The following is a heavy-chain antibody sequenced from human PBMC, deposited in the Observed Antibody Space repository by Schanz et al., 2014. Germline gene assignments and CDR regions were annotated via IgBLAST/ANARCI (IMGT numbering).Heavy chain of an antibody. CDR3: ARENRWTGYHIGWTGNVSLMD. J-gene: IGHJ6*03. V-gene: IGHV1-69*13. Sequence: EVKKPGASVKVSCKASGGTFSSYAISWVRQAPGQGLEWMGGIIPMFGTPNYAQKLQGRGRITEDEDESTAYRELRSLRYDETALQHCARENRWTGYHIGWTGNVSLMD. CDR2: IIPMFGTP. CDR1: GGTFSSYA. D-gene: IGHD3-3*01.